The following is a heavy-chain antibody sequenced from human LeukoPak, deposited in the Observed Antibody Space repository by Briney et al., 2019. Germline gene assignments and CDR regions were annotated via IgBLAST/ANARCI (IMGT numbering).Heavy chain of an antibody. CDR2: IKSKTDGGTT. CDR3: TTSHRGV. CDR1: GFTFSTAW. V-gene: IGHV3-15*07. Sequence: PGGSLRLSCAASGFTFSTAWMNWVRQAPGKGLEWVGRIKSKTDGGTTDHVEPVKGRFTISRDDSRNMLYLQMNSLKTEDTAVYYCTTSHRGVWGQGTMVTVSS. J-gene: IGHJ3*01.